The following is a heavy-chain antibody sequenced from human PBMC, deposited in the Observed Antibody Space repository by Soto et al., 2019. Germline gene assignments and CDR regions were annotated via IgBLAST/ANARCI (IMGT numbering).Heavy chain of an antibody. CDR3: ARDRATMVRGVIPRWFDP. Sequence: SETLSLTCDVYGGYFSGYYWSWIRQPPGKGLEWIGEINHSGSTNYNPSLKSRVTISVDTSKNQFSLKLSSVTAADTAVYYCARDRATMVRGVIPRWFDPWGQGTLVTVSS. V-gene: IGHV4-34*01. J-gene: IGHJ5*02. D-gene: IGHD3-10*01. CDR2: INHSGST. CDR1: GGYFSGYY.